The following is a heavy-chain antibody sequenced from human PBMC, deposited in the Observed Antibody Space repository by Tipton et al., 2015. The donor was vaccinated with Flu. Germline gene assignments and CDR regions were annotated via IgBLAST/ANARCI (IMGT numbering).Heavy chain of an antibody. CDR3: ARGYCSGCRCSYWYFDL. D-gene: IGHD2-15*01. CDR1: GGSFRGYY. Sequence: TLSLTCAVYGGSFRGYYWSRIRQPPGKGLEWIGEINHSGSTNYNPSLKNRVTISVDTSKNQFSLKMSSVTAADTAVYYCARGYCSGCRCSYWYFDLCCRGTLVTVAS. J-gene: IGHJ2*01. V-gene: IGHV4-34*01. CDR2: INHSGST.